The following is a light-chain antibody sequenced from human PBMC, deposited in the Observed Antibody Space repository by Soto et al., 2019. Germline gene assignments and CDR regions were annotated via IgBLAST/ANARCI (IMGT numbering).Light chain of an antibody. CDR2: AAS. V-gene: IGKV3-20*01. Sequence: EIVLTQSPGTLSLSPGERATLSCRASQSVRNNYLAWYQQKAGQAPRLLIYAASNRAASIPDRFSGSGSATDFTLTISRLEPEDFAVYYCQQYGRSPPLTFGPGTKVDIK. J-gene: IGKJ3*01. CDR1: QSVRNNY. CDR3: QQYGRSPPLT.